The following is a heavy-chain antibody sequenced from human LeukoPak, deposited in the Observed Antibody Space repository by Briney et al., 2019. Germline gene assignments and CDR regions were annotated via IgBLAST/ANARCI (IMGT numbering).Heavy chain of an antibody. CDR1: GFTFSSYW. CDR2: VKQDGSEK. J-gene: IGHJ4*02. V-gene: IGHV3-7*01. D-gene: IGHD1-7*01. CDR3: ARIRQRGTKYYFDY. Sequence: RGSLRLSCAASGFTFSSYWMSWVRQAPGKGLEWVANVKQDGSEKYYVDSVKGRFTISRDNAKNSLYLQMSSLRAEDTAVYYCARIRQRGTKYYFDYWGQGTLVTVSS.